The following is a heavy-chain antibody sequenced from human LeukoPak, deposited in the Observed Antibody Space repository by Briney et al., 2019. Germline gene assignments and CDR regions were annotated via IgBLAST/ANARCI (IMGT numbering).Heavy chain of an antibody. CDR1: GFTFSSYG. J-gene: IGHJ5*02. CDR2: IRYDGSNK. CDR3: AKDRGYPEGFDP. D-gene: IGHD5-12*01. V-gene: IGHV3-30*02. Sequence: PGGSLRLSCAASGFTFSSYGMHWVRQAPGKGLEWVAFIRYDGSNKYYADSVKGRFTISRDNSKNTLYLQMNSLRAEDTAVYYCAKDRGYPEGFDPWGQGTLVTVSS.